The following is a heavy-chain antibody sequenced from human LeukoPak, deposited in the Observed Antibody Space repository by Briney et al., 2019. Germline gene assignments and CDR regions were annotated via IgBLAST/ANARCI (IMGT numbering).Heavy chain of an antibody. CDR1: GFTFSSYW. V-gene: IGHV3-7*01. D-gene: IGHD3-22*01. Sequence: GGSLRLSCAASGFTFSSYWLSWVRQAPGKGLEWVANIKQDGSKKYYVDSVKGRFSISRDNAKNSLYLQLNSLRAEDTAVYYCARESYYYDSSGYSPLDYWGQGTLVTVSS. CDR3: ARESYYYDSSGYSPLDY. CDR2: IKQDGSKK. J-gene: IGHJ4*02.